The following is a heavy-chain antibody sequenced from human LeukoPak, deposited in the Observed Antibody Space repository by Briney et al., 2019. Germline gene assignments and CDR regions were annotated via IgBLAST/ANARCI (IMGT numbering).Heavy chain of an antibody. CDR1: GFTFSRYW. CDR3: ARDDDGDPIDY. CDR2: INQDGSEK. J-gene: IGHJ4*02. Sequence: GGSLRLSCAASGFTFSRYWMSWVRQAPGKGLEWVANINQDGSEKYYVDSVKGRFTISRDNAKNSLYLQMNSLRAEDTAVYYCARDDDGDPIDYWGQGTLVTVSS. D-gene: IGHD4-17*01. V-gene: IGHV3-7*01.